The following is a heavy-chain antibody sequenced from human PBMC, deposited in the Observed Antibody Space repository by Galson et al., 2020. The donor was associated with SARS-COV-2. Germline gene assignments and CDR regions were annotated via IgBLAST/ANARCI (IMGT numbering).Heavy chain of an antibody. D-gene: IGHD3-10*01. CDR2: INSDGSRT. J-gene: IGHJ3*02. V-gene: IGHV3-NL1*01. CDR3: ARDEGRALDI. CDR1: GFTFSSYG. Sequence: GESLKISCAASGFTFSSYGMHWVRQAPGKGLEWVSRINSDGSRTTYADSVKGRFTISRDNSKNTLYLQMNSLRPEDTSIYYCARDEGRALDIWGQGTLVTVSS.